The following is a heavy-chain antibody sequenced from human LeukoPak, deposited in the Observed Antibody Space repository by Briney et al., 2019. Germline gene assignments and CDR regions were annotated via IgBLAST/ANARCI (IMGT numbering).Heavy chain of an antibody. Sequence: SETLSLTCAVSGGSISSSNWWSWVRQPPGKGLEWIGEIYHSGSTNYNPSLKSRVTISVDKSKNQFSLKPSSVTAADTAVYYCVSAPITMIVVGLGARYGMDVWGQGTTVTVSS. V-gene: IGHV4-4*02. CDR2: IYHSGST. CDR1: GGSISSSNW. J-gene: IGHJ6*02. D-gene: IGHD3-22*01. CDR3: VSAPITMIVVGLGARYGMDV.